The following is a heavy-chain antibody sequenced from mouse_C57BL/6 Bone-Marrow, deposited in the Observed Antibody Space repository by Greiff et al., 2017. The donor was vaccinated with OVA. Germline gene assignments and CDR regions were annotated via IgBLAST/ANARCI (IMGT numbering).Heavy chain of an antibody. J-gene: IGHJ3*01. V-gene: IGHV7-3*01. CDR1: GFTFTDYY. CDR2: IRNKANGYTT. CDR3: ARSYYEYDVAY. D-gene: IGHD2-4*01. Sequence: EVMLVESGGGLVQPGGSLSLSCAASGFTFTDYYMSWVRQPPGKALEWLGFIRNKANGYTTEYSASVKGRFTISRDNSQSILYLQMNALRAEDSATYYCARSYYEYDVAYWGQGTLVTVSA.